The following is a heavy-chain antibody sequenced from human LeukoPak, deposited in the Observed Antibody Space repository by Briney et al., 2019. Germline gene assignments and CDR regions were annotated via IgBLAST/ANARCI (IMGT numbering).Heavy chain of an antibody. D-gene: IGHD4-17*01. CDR2: INGDGSST. V-gene: IGHV3-74*01. J-gene: IGHJ3*02. CDR3: AREPHSDYSDHTGAFDI. Sequence: GGSLRLSCAASGFTFSSHWMHWVRQAPGKGLVWVSRINGDGSSTSYADSVKGRFTISRDNAKNTLYLQMNSQRAEDTAVYYCAREPHSDYSDHTGAFDIWGQGTMVTVSS. CDR1: GFTFSSHW.